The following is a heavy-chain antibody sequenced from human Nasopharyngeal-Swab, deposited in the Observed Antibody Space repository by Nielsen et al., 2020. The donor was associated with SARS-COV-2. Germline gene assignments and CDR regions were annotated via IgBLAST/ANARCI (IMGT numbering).Heavy chain of an antibody. V-gene: IGHV3-7*01. D-gene: IGHD6-19*01. CDR2: IQQDGDIT. CDR3: ARSIAVATGLPGH. CDR1: GFTFGRYW. Sequence: GGSLRLSCVTSGFTFGRYWMTWVRQAPGKGLEWVANIQQDGDITYYLESVKGRFTISGDNAKNSLYLQMNSLRAEDTAVYFCARSIAVATGLPGHWGHGTLVTVSS. J-gene: IGHJ4*01.